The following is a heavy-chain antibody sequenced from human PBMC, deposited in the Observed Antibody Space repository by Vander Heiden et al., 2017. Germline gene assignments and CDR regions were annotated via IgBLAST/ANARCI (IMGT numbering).Heavy chain of an antibody. V-gene: IGHV3-23*01. D-gene: IGHD4-17*01. Sequence: EVHLLESGGGLVQPGGSLGLSCAAPGFPFTDDARSGVRQAPGKGLEWVSPIRGVDATAHYADSLKGRFTISRDNSKNTLYLQMNSLRAVDTAVYYCARQNWDYGDRFDYWGQGALVTVSS. CDR2: IRGVDATA. CDR1: GFPFTDDA. J-gene: IGHJ4*02. CDR3: ARQNWDYGDRFDY.